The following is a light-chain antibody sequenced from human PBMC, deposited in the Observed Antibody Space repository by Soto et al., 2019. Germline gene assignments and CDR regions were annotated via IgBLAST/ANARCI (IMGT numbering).Light chain of an antibody. Sequence: EIVLTQSPGTLSLSPGERATLSCRASQSVSSNYFAWYQQKPGQAPRLLVYGASIRATGIPDRFSGSGSGTDLTLTISRVEPEDFAVYYCQHYGSSPFTFGPGTRVDIK. CDR2: GAS. CDR1: QSVSSNY. J-gene: IGKJ3*01. V-gene: IGKV3-20*01. CDR3: QHYGSSPFT.